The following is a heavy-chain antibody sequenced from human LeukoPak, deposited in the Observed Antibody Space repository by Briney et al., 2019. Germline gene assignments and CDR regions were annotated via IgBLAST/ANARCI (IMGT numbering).Heavy chain of an antibody. CDR1: GYMFTSHG. J-gene: IGHJ4*02. CDR3: ARDNHYYGSGSYRY. CDR2: ISAQNGNT. Sequence: GASVKVSCKSSGYMFTSHGIHWLRQAPGQGLEWMGWISAQNGNTNYVQQFLGRVTMTRDASASTAYMELRSLRSDDTAVYYCARDNHYYGSGSYRYWGQGTLVTVSS. V-gene: IGHV1-18*01. D-gene: IGHD3-10*01.